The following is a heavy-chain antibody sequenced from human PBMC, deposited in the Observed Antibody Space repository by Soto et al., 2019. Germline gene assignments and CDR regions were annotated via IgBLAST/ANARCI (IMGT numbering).Heavy chain of an antibody. Sequence: QVQLVQSGAEVKQPGSSVKVSCKASGGTFSSYTISWVRQAPGQGLEWMGRIIPILDIANYAQKFQGRVTITADKSTGTAYMEPSSLRSEETAVYYCLNIPHYWCQGTLVTVSS. CDR3: LNIPHY. CDR2: IIPILDIA. V-gene: IGHV1-69*02. CDR1: GGTFSSYT. J-gene: IGHJ4*02.